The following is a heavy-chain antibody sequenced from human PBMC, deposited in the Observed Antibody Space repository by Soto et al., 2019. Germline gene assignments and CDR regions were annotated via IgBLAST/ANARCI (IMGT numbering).Heavy chain of an antibody. J-gene: IGHJ6*02. D-gene: IGHD2-15*01. CDR2: ITPMFETA. Sequence: QVQLVQSGAEVKKPGSSVKVSCKASAGTFSSYAISWVRQAPGQGLEWMGEITPMFETANYAQKFQGRVTINADKSTRTAYMELSSLRYEDTAVYYCARSIVVAVAAGYSYYGMDVWGQGTTVTVSS. CDR3: ARSIVVAVAAGYSYYGMDV. V-gene: IGHV1-69*06. CDR1: AGTFSSYA.